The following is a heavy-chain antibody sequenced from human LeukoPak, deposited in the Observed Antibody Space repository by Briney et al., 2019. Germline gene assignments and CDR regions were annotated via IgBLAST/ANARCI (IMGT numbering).Heavy chain of an antibody. Sequence: ASVKVSCRASGYTFTGYYMHWVRQAPGQGLEWMGWINPNSGGTNYAQKFQGRVTMTRDTSISTVYMELARLTSDDTAVYYCARGPSTGAFDIWGQGTMVSVSS. CDR2: INPNSGGT. V-gene: IGHV1-2*02. D-gene: IGHD2-2*01. J-gene: IGHJ3*02. CDR1: GYTFTGYY. CDR3: ARGPSTGAFDI.